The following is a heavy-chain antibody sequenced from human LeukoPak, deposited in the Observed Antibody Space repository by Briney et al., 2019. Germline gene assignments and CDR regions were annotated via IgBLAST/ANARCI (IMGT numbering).Heavy chain of an antibody. D-gene: IGHD1-1*01. V-gene: IGHV1-69*05. Sequence: SVKVTCKASGGTFSSYSFSWVRQPPGQGLEWMGRIIHIFGTANYPQNFQGRVTITTDESTSTAYMELSSLGSEDRAVYYCAKANHDADLGYWGQGTLVTVSS. J-gene: IGHJ4*02. CDR3: AKANHDADLGY. CDR2: IIHIFGTA. CDR1: GGTFSSYS.